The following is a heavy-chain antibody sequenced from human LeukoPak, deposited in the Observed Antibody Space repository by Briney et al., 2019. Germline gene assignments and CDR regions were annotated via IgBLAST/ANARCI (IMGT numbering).Heavy chain of an antibody. V-gene: IGHV1-2*02. D-gene: IGHD1-26*01. CDR3: ARAISTWELLPTY. Sequence: ASVKVSCKASGYTFTGYYMHWVRQAPGQGLEWMGWINPNSGGTNYAQKFQGRVTMTRDMSTSTVYMELSSLRSEDTAVYYCARAISTWELLPTYWGQGTLVTVSS. CDR1: GYTFTGYY. J-gene: IGHJ4*02. CDR2: INPNSGGT.